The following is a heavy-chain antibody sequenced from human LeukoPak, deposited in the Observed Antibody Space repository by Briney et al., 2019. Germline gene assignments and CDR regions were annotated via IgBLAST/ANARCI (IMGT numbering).Heavy chain of an antibody. CDR2: ISYDGSNK. D-gene: IGHD3-3*01. Sequence: GGSLRLSCAASGFTFSSYGMHWVRQAPGKGLEWVAVISYDGSNKYYADSVKGRFTISRDNSKNTLYLQMNSLRAEDTAVYYCAKGQYHFWSGYHYYYYGMDVWGQGTTVTVSS. CDR3: AKGQYHFWSGYHYYYYGMDV. V-gene: IGHV3-30*18. CDR1: GFTFSSYG. J-gene: IGHJ6*02.